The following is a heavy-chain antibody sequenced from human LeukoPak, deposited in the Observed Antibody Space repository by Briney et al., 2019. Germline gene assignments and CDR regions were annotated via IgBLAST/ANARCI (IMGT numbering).Heavy chain of an antibody. J-gene: IGHJ4*02. CDR3: ARLAKCSTSCYTDFFDY. CDR1: GYTFTSYG. D-gene: IGHD2-2*02. Sequence: ASVKVSCKASGYTFTSYGISWVRQAPGQGLEWMGWISAYNGNTNYALKLQGRVTMTTDTSTSTAYMELRSLRSDDTAVYYRARLAKCSTSCYTDFFDYWGQGTLVTVSS. V-gene: IGHV1-18*01. CDR2: ISAYNGNT.